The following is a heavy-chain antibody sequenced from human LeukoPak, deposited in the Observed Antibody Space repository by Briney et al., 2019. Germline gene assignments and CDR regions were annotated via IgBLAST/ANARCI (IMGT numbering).Heavy chain of an antibody. V-gene: IGHV4-59*11. J-gene: IGHJ4*02. CDR3: ARDSRVAMVPMFDY. D-gene: IGHD3-10*01. CDR2: VSYSGSI. Sequence: PSETLSLTCTVSGISINSHYLNWIRQPPGKGLEWIGSVSYSGSIYYTPSLESRVTISVDTSKNQFSLSLRSMTAADTAVFYCARDSRVAMVPMFDYWGPGTLVTVSS. CDR1: GISINSHY.